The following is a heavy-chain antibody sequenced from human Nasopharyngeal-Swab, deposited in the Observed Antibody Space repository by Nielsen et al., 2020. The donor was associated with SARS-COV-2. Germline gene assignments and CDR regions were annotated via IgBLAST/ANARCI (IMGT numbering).Heavy chain of an antibody. CDR3: ARGSVVPAAPAVDYFDY. V-gene: IGHV4-34*01. D-gene: IGHD2-2*01. J-gene: IGHJ4*02. Sequence: WIRQPPGKGLEWIGEINHSGSTNYNPSLKSRVTISVETSKNQFSLKLSSVTAADTAVYYCARGSVVPAAPAVDYFDYWGQGTLVTVSS. CDR2: INHSGST.